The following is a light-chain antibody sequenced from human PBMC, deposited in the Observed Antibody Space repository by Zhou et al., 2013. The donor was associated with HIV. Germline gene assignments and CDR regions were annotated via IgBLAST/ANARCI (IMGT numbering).Light chain of an antibody. CDR2: AAS. Sequence: DIQMTQSPSSLSASVGDRVTITCRPSQTITMYLNWYQHKPGKAPKLLIYAASTLQGGVPSRFSGSASGTDFTLTISSLQPEDFATYYCQQSYNTPYIFGQGTKLEIK. CDR3: QQSYNTPYI. CDR1: QTITMY. V-gene: IGKV1-39*01. J-gene: IGKJ2*01.